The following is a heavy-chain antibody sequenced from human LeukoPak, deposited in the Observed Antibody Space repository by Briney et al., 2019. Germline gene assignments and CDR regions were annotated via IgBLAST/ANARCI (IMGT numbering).Heavy chain of an antibody. CDR3: ARGRAVYSDSRGYYPDAFDI. CDR1: GFTFNSYN. CDR2: SSSRSTYI. Sequence: GGPLRLSCAASGFTFNSYNMNWVRQAPGKGLEWVSSSSSRSTYIYLADSLKGRFTISRDNAKNSLYLQMNSLRAEDTAMYYCARGRAVYSDSRGYYPDAFDIWGQGTMVTVSS. D-gene: IGHD3-22*01. V-gene: IGHV3-21*01. J-gene: IGHJ3*02.